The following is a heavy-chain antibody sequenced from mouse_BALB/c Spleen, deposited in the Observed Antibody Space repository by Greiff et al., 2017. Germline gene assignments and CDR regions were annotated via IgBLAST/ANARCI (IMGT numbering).Heavy chain of an antibody. Sequence: VQLQQSGAELARPGASVKLSCKASGYTFTSYWMQWVKQRPGQGLEWIGAIYPGDGDTRYTQKFKGKATLTADKSSSTAYMQLSSLASEDSAVYYCARWELRLLAMDYWGQGTSVTVSS. CDR1: GYTFTSYW. CDR3: ARWELRLLAMDY. D-gene: IGHD1-2*01. J-gene: IGHJ4*01. V-gene: IGHV1-87*01. CDR2: IYPGDGDT.